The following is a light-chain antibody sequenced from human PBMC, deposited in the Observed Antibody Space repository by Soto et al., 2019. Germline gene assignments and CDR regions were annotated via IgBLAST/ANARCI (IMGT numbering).Light chain of an antibody. J-gene: IGKJ4*01. CDR1: QSVSNNY. CDR2: DAT. Sequence: EIVLTQSPGTLSLSPGERATLSCRASQSVSNNYLAWYQQKPGQAPRLLIYDATSRTTGIPDRFSGSGSGTAFTLTIRRLEPEDFAVYYCQQYGTSSSTFGGGTKVDIK. CDR3: QQYGTSSST. V-gene: IGKV3-20*01.